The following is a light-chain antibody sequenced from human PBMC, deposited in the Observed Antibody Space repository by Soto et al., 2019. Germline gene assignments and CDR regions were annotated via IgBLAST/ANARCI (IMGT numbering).Light chain of an antibody. Sequence: QSVLTQPASVSGSPGQSITISCTGISSDVGGYDFVSWYRQYPGQAPKILIYEVTHRPSGVPDRFSGSKSGNTASLTISGLQADDEADYYCSSYTITSSPVFGPGTKLTVL. CDR1: SSDVGGYDF. CDR3: SSYTITSSPV. J-gene: IGLJ1*01. CDR2: EVT. V-gene: IGLV2-14*01.